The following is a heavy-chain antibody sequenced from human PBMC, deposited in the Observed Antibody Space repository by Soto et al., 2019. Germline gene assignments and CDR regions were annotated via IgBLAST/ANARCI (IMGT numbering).Heavy chain of an antibody. CDR3: ARILFGRSVAGGYFYMDV. CDR1: GFSLSNGKVG. Sequence: SGPTLVNPTETLTLTCTVSGFSLSNGKVGVSWIRQPPGKALEWLAHIFSNDEKSYRTSLKSRLTISEDTSKSQVVLTMTNVDPVDTATYYYARILFGRSVAGGYFYMDVWGKGTTVTVSS. J-gene: IGHJ6*03. V-gene: IGHV2-26*01. CDR2: IFSNDEK. D-gene: IGHD6-19*01.